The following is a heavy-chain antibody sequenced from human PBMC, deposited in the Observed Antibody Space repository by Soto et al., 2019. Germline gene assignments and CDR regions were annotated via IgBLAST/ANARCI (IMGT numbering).Heavy chain of an antibody. CDR2: IYHSGST. J-gene: IGHJ4*02. CDR1: GGSISSGGYS. CDR3: ARGGTYGDYDDY. V-gene: IGHV4-30-2*01. Sequence: SETLSLTCAVSGGSISSGGYSWSWIRQPPGKGLEWIGYIYHSGSTYYNPSLKSRVTISVDRSKNQFSLKLSSVTAADTAVYYCARGGTYGDYDDYWGQGTLVTVSS. D-gene: IGHD4-17*01.